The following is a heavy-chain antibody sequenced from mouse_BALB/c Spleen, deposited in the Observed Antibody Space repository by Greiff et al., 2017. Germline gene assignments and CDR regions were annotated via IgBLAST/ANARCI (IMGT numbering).Heavy chain of an antibody. D-gene: IGHD1-1*01. CDR1: GFAFSSYD. CDR3: ARGEITTERYFDY. J-gene: IGHJ2*01. Sequence: EVQGVESGGGLVKPGGSLKLSCAASGFAFSSYDMSWVRQTPEKRLEWVAYISSGGSYTYYPDTVTGRFTISRDNAKNTLYLEMSRLRSEDTAMYYCARGEITTERYFDYWGQGTTLTVSS. V-gene: IGHV5-9-4*01. CDR2: ISSGGSYT.